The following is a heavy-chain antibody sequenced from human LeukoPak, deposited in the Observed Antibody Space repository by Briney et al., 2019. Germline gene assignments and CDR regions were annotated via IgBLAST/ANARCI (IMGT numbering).Heavy chain of an antibody. CDR2: ISGSGGST. J-gene: IGHJ5*02. CDR1: GFTFSSYA. CDR3: AKDLRAYGINWFDP. Sequence: GGSLRLSCAASGFTFSSYAMSWVRQAPGKVLEWVSAISGSGGSTYYADSVKGRFTISRDNSKNTLYLQMNSLRAEDTAVYYCAKDLRAYGINWFDPWGQGTLVTVSS. V-gene: IGHV3-23*01. D-gene: IGHD3-10*01.